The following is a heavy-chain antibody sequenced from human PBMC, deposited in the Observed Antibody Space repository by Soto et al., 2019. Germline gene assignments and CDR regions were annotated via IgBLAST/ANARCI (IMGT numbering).Heavy chain of an antibody. CDR3: ARDSPPYSHYYYGMDV. CDR2: IFYSGTT. J-gene: IGHJ6*02. D-gene: IGHD4-4*01. CDR1: GGSISSGDYY. Sequence: SETLSLTCTVSGGSISSGDYYWSWIRQPPGKGLEWIGYIFYSGTTYYNPSLKSRVTISVDTSKNQFSLKLTSMTAADTAVYYCARDSPPYSHYYYGMDVWGQGTTVTVSS. V-gene: IGHV4-30-4*01.